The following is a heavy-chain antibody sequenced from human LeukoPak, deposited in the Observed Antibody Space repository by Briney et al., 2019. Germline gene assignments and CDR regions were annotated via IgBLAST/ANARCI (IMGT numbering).Heavy chain of an antibody. D-gene: IGHD4-17*01. Sequence: WASVKVSCKASGYTFTAYYIHWVRQAPGQGLEWMGRIKPDSGGTYYAQSFHGRVTMTRDTSISTAYMELSRLKSDDTAVYYCTRDAPTYGDLPDYWGQGTLVTVSS. J-gene: IGHJ4*02. V-gene: IGHV1-2*06. CDR1: GYTFTAYY. CDR3: TRDAPTYGDLPDY. CDR2: IKPDSGGT.